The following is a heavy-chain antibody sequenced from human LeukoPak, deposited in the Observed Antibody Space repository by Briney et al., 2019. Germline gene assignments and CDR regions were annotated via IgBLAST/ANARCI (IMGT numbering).Heavy chain of an antibody. J-gene: IGHJ4*02. D-gene: IGHD1-14*01. CDR3: ARKPDTGGYLDY. Sequence: SGPTLVNPTQTLTLTCTFSGFSLSTSGVAVGWIRQPPGKAPEWLALIYWDDDKRYSPSLKSRLTVTKDTSRNQVVLTLTNMDPLDTATYFCARKPDTGGYLDYWGQGTLVTVSS. CDR1: GFSLSTSGVA. V-gene: IGHV2-5*02. CDR2: IYWDDDK.